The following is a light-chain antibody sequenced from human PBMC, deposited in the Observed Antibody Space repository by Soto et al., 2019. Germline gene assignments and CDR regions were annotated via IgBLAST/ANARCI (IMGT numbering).Light chain of an antibody. CDR3: QSYDSSRSGV. Sequence: QSVLTQPPSVSGAPGQRVTISCTGSSSNIGAGYDVHWYQQLPGTAPKLLIYGNSNRPSGVPDRFSGSKSGTSASLAITGLQAEDEADYYCQSYDSSRSGVFGTGTTLTVL. CDR2: GNS. CDR1: SSNIGAGYD. V-gene: IGLV1-40*01. J-gene: IGLJ1*01.